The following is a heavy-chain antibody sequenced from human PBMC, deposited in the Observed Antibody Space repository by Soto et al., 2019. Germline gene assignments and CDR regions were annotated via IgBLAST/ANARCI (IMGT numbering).Heavy chain of an antibody. D-gene: IGHD3-16*01. CDR3: ARMRGLGEISPYLDY. CDR1: GGSISDYQ. Sequence: QVQLQESGPGLVKPSETLSLTCSISGGSISDYQCNWIRQPPGKGLEWIGYIYYSGRTNYNPSLKSRLTISLDTSTRQFSLRLRSVTAADTAVYYCARMRGLGEISPYLDYWGQGALVTVSS. J-gene: IGHJ4*02. V-gene: IGHV4-59*01. CDR2: IYYSGRT.